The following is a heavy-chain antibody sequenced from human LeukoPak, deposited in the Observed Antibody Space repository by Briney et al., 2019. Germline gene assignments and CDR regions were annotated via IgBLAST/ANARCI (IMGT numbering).Heavy chain of an antibody. J-gene: IGHJ4*02. Sequence: ASVKVSCKASGYIFTGYYMHWVRQAPGQGLEWMGWINPNSGGTNSAQKFQGRVTMTRDTSISTAYMELSRLTSDDTAVYYRARHPYSGSYHFDYWGQGTLVTVSS. CDR2: INPNSGGT. D-gene: IGHD1-26*01. CDR1: GYIFTGYY. CDR3: ARHPYSGSYHFDY. V-gene: IGHV1-2*02.